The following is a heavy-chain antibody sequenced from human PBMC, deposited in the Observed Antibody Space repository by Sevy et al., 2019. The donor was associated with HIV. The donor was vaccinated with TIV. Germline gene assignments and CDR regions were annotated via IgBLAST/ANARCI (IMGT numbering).Heavy chain of an antibody. CDR2: IYHSGST. CDR1: GYSISSGYY. J-gene: IGHJ5*02. CDR3: ARDLGEQRWGNWFDP. Sequence: SETLSLTCTVSGYSISSGYYWGWIRQPPGKGLEWIGSIYHSGSTYYNPSLKSRVTISVDTSKNQFSLKLSSVTAADTAEYYCARDLGEQRWGNWFDPWGQGTLVTVSS. D-gene: IGHD3-16*01. V-gene: IGHV4-38-2*02.